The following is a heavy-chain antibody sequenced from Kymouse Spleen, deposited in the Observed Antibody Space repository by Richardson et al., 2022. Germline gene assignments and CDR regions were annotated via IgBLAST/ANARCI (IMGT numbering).Heavy chain of an antibody. V-gene: IGHV4-39*01. CDR2: IYYSGST. CDR1: GGSISSSSYY. Sequence: QLQLQESGPGLVKPSETLSLTCTVSGGSISSSSYYWGWIRQPPGKGLEWIGSIYYSGSTYYNPSLKSRVTISVDTSKNQFSLKLSSVTAADTAVYYCARQGGSGSYYPLFDYWGQGTLVTVSS. D-gene: IGHD3-10*01. CDR3: ARQGGSGSYYPLFDY. J-gene: IGHJ4*02.